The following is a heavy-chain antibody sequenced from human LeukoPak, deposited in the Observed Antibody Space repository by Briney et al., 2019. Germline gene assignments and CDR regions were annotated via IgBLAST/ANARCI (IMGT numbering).Heavy chain of an antibody. J-gene: IGHJ4*02. CDR2: VWFDGRQT. CDR3: ARDLTFFALSP. CDR1: GFTMGSYR. Sequence: GRSLRLSCVTAGFTMGSYRMRWLRQAPGKGLEWVTGVWFDGRQTYYADSVKGRFILSRDNPKNTLYLQMNSLRTEDTAIYYCARDLTFFALSPGGQGTLVTVSS. D-gene: IGHD3-3*02. V-gene: IGHV3-33*01.